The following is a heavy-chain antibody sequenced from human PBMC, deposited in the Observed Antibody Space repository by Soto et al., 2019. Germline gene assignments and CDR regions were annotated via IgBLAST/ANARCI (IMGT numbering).Heavy chain of an antibody. CDR1: GGSISSGDYY. Sequence: SETLSLTCTVSGGSISSGDYYWSWIRQPPGKGLEWIGYIYYSGSTYYNPSLKSRVTISVDTSKNQFSLKLSSVTAADTAVYYCARARYSSRFYYGMDVWDQGTTVTVSS. V-gene: IGHV4-30-4*01. CDR2: IYYSGST. CDR3: ARARYSSRFYYGMDV. D-gene: IGHD6-13*01. J-gene: IGHJ6*02.